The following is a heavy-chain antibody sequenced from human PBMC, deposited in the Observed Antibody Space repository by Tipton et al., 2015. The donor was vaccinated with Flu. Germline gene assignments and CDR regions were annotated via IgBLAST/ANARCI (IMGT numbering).Heavy chain of an antibody. CDR2: INHSGNT. CDR3: ARGSGSGTFMIFDL. D-gene: IGHD3-10*01. J-gene: IGHJ4*02. V-gene: IGHV4-34*01. Sequence: TLSLTCAVYGGSFSGSYWSWTRQPPGKGLEWIGEINHSGNTNYNPSLKSRVTISVDTSKNQFSLKLISVTAADTAVYYCARGSGSGTFMIFDLWGQGTLVTVSS. CDR1: GGSFSGSY.